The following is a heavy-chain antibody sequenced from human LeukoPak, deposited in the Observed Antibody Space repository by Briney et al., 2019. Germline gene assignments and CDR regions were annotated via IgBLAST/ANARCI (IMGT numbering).Heavy chain of an antibody. Sequence: TGGSLRLSCAPSGFTFSNYAMNWVRQAPGKGLEWVSGISGSGGSTYYADSVKGHFTISRDNSKNTLYVQLNSLRAEDTAVYYCAKDRYSSTTCSPDYWGQGTLVTVSS. D-gene: IGHD2-2*01. V-gene: IGHV3-23*01. CDR3: AKDRYSSTTCSPDY. CDR2: ISGSGGST. J-gene: IGHJ4*02. CDR1: GFTFSNYA.